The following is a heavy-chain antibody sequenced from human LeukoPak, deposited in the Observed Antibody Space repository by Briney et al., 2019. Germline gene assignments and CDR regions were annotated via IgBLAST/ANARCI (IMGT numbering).Heavy chain of an antibody. CDR1: GFTFSSYW. V-gene: IGHV3-7*01. CDR3: ARDSLLYGDYPILTYYYYYGMDV. CDR2: IKQDGSEK. D-gene: IGHD4-17*01. J-gene: IGHJ6*02. Sequence: GGSLRLSCAASGFTFSSYWMSWVRQAPGKGLEWVANIKQDGSEKYYVDSVKGRFTISRDNAKNSPYLQMNSLRAEDTAVYYCARDSLLYGDYPILTYYYYYGMDVWGQGTTVTVSS.